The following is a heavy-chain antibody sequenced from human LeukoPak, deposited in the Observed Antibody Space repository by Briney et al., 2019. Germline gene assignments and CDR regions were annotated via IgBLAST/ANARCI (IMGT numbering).Heavy chain of an antibody. Sequence: PGGSLRLSCAVSGFTFSSYWMSWVRQAPGKGLEWVANIKQDGSEKYYVDSVKGRFTISRDNAKNSLYLQMNSLRAEDTAVYYCARDEYSSSSPFDYWGQGTLVTVSS. CDR2: IKQDGSEK. CDR3: ARDEYSSSSPFDY. V-gene: IGHV3-7*01. CDR1: GFTFSSYW. J-gene: IGHJ4*02. D-gene: IGHD6-6*01.